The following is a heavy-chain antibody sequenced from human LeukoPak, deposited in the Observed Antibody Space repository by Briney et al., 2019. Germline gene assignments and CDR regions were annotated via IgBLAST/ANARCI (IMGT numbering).Heavy chain of an antibody. D-gene: IGHD6-13*01. CDR2: IYPGDSDT. CDR1: GYSFISHW. CDR3: ARSLYSSLGVWFDP. J-gene: IGHJ5*02. V-gene: IGHV5-51*01. Sequence: GESLKISCKGSGYSFISHWIGWVRQMPGKGLEWMGIIYPGDSDTRYSPSFQGQVTISADESISTAYLQWSSLKASDIAMYYCARSLYSSLGVWFDPWGQGTLVTVSS.